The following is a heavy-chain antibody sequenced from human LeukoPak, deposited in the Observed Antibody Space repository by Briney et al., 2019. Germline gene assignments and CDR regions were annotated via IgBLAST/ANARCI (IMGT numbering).Heavy chain of an antibody. CDR2: FDPEDGET. CDR3: AREADY. V-gene: IGHV1-24*01. CDR1: GYTLTELS. Sequence: ASVKVSCKVSGYTLTELSMHWVRQAPGKGLEWMGGFDPEDGETIYAQKFQGRVTMTRDTSTSTVYMELSSLRSEDTAVYYCAREADYWGQGTLVTVSS. J-gene: IGHJ4*02.